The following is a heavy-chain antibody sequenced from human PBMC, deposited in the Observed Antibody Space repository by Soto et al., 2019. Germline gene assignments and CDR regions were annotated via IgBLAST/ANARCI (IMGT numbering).Heavy chain of an antibody. CDR2: VYYSGST. J-gene: IGHJ5*01. D-gene: IGHD3-10*01. V-gene: IGHV4-30-4*08. Sequence: TVSLTCTVSHDSLSSGTYFCSWILHPPGKGLEWIGYVYYSGSTYYNPSLKSRVTISVDTSKNQFSLKLSSVTAADTAVYSCASHRSEFWFDCRGQGTLVTVSS. CDR3: ASHRSEFWFDC. CDR1: HDSLSSGTYF.